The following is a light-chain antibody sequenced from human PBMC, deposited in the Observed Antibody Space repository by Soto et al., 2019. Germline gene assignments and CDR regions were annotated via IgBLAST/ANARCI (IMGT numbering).Light chain of an antibody. CDR2: EVS. J-gene: IGLJ1*01. CDR1: SSDVGGYNY. V-gene: IGLV2-14*01. Sequence: QSALTQPASVSGSPGQSITISCTGTSSDVGGYNYVSWYQQHPDKAPKLMIFEVSNRPSEVSYRFSGSKSGNTASLTISGLQAEDEADYYCSSYTSSSTLVFGTGTKVTVL. CDR3: SSYTSSSTLV.